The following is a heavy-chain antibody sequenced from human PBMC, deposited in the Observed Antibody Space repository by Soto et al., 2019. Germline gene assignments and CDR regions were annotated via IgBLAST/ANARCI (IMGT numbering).Heavy chain of an antibody. J-gene: IGHJ4*02. CDR1: GFTFSSYS. V-gene: IGHV3-21*01. Sequence: PGGSLRLSCAASGFTFSSYSMNWVRQAPGKGLEWVSSISSSSSYIYYADSVKGRFTISRDNAKNSLYLQMNSLRAEDTAVYYCASIPLLYCSGGSCSTYWGQGTLVTVS. CDR3: ASIPLLYCSGGSCSTY. D-gene: IGHD2-15*01. CDR2: ISSSSSYI.